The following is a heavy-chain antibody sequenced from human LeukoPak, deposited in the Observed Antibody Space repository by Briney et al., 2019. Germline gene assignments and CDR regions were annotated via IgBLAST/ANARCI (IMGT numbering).Heavy chain of an antibody. V-gene: IGHV1-2*02. Sequence: ASVKVSCKASGYTLTGYYMHWVRQAPGQGLEWMGWINPNSGGTNYAQKFQGRVTMTRDTSISTAYMELSRLRSDDTAVYYCATAGYSSSWYDYWGQGTLVTVSS. J-gene: IGHJ4*02. D-gene: IGHD6-13*01. CDR2: INPNSGGT. CDR3: ATAGYSSSWYDY. CDR1: GYTLTGYY.